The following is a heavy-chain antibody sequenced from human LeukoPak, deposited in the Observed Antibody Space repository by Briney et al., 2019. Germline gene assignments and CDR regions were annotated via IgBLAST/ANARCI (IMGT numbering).Heavy chain of an antibody. CDR3: ATLVSGWYYFDY. Sequence: PGGSLRLSCAASGFTFSDYYMRWIRQAPGKWLEWVSYISSSGSTIYYADSVKGRFTISRDNAKNSLYLQMNSLRAEDTAVYYCATLVSGWYYFDYWGQGTLVTVSS. V-gene: IGHV3-11*01. CDR2: ISSSGSTI. CDR1: GFTFSDYY. J-gene: IGHJ4*02. D-gene: IGHD6-19*01.